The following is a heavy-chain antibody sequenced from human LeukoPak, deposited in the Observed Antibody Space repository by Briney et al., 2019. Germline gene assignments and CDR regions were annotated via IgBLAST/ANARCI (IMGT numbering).Heavy chain of an antibody. J-gene: IGHJ4*02. Sequence: GESLKISCKGFGYSFTSYWIGWVRQMPGKGQEWMGIIYPGDSDTRYSPSFQGQVTISADKSISTAYLQWSSLKASDTAMYYCASGGIAAAGLSYFDYWGQGTLVTVSS. CDR3: ASGGIAAAGLSYFDY. CDR1: GYSFTSYW. CDR2: IYPGDSDT. D-gene: IGHD6-13*01. V-gene: IGHV5-51*01.